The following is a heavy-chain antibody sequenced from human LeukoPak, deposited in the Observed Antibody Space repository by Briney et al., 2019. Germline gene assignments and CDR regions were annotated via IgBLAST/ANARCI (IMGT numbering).Heavy chain of an antibody. CDR2: IKSKTDGGTT. CDR3: TTASYCSSTSCLNWFDP. V-gene: IGHV3-15*01. D-gene: IGHD2-2*01. J-gene: IGHJ5*02. CDR1: GFTFSNAW. Sequence: GGSLRLSCAASGFTFSNAWMSWVRQAPGKGLEWVGRIKSKTDGGTTDYAAPVKGGFTISRDDSKNTLYLQMNSLKTEDTAVYYCTTASYCSSTSCLNWFDPWGQGTLVTVSS.